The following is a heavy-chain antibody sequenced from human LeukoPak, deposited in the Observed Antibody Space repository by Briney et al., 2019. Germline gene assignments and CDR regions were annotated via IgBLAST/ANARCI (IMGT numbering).Heavy chain of an antibody. D-gene: IGHD1-26*01. CDR1: GFTFSSYA. J-gene: IGHJ4*02. CDR3: AKVRSGSYPRYFDY. Sequence: HPGGSLRLSCAASGFTFSSYAMSWVRQAPGKGLEWVSAISGSGGSTYYADSVKGRFTISRDSSKNTLYLQMNSLRAEDTAVYYCAKVRSGSYPRYFDYWGQGTLVTVSS. CDR2: ISGSGGST. V-gene: IGHV3-23*01.